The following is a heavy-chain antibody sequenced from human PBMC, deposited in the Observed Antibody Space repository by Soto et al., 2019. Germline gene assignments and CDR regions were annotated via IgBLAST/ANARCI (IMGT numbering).Heavy chain of an antibody. J-gene: IGHJ4*02. CDR3: ARAERGVRGVLADY. V-gene: IGHV3-21*01. D-gene: IGHD3-10*01. CDR2: ISSSSSYI. Sequence: GGSLRLSCAASGFTFSSYSMNWVRQAPGKGLEWVSSISSSSSYIYYADSVKGRFTISRDNAKNSLYLQMNSLRAEDTAVYYCARAERGVRGVLADYWGQGTLVTVSS. CDR1: GFTFSSYS.